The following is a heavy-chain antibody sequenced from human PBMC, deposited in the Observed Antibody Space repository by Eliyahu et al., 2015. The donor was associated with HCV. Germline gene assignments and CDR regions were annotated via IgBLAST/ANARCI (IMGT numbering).Heavy chain of an antibody. V-gene: IGHV3-21*01. J-gene: IGHJ5*02. D-gene: IGHD3-9*01. CDR2: ISSSSSYI. Sequence: EVQLVESGGGLVKPGGSLRLSCAASGFTFSSYSXNWVRQAPGKGLEWVSSISSSSSYIYYADSVKGRFTISRDNAKNSLYLQMNSLRAEDTAVYYCARDRFANYDILTGLNWFDPWGQGTLVTVSS. CDR1: GFTFSSYS. CDR3: ARDRFANYDILTGLNWFDP.